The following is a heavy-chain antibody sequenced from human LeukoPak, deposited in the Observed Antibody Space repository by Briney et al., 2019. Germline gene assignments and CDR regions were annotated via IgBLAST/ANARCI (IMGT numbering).Heavy chain of an antibody. J-gene: IGHJ3*02. CDR2: MHYRGST. V-gene: IGHV4-59*01. CDR3: ARPLGGDLDAFDI. Sequence: SETLSLTCTVSGGSISNYYWSWIRQPPGKRLEWIGYMHYRGSTNYNPSLTSRVTISVDTSKNQLFLKLTSVTAADTAMYFCARPLGGDLDAFDIWGQGTMVTVSS. CDR1: GGSISNYY. D-gene: IGHD3-16*01.